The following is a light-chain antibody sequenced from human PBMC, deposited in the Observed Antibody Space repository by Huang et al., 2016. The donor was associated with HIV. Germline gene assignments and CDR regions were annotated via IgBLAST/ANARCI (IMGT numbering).Light chain of an antibody. CDR2: SAS. CDR3: QQSYSTLRYT. CDR1: HSISSY. J-gene: IGKJ2*01. Sequence: DIQMTQSPSSLSASVGDRVTITCRASHSISSYLNWYQQKPGKAPKLLIYSASSLQSVVPSRFSGSVSGTDFTLTISSLQPEDFATYYCQQSYSTLRYTFGQGTKLEIK. V-gene: IGKV1-39*01.